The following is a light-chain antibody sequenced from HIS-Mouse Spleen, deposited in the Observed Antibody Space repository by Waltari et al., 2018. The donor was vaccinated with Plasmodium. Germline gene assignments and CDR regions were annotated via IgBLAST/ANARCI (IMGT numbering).Light chain of an antibody. Sequence: QSALTQPASVSGSPGQSITISCTGTSSDVGSYNLVSLYQQHPGKAPKLMIYGGSKRPSGVSNRFSGSKSGNTASLTISGLQAEDEADYYCCSYAGSSTWVFGGGTKLTVL. CDR3: CSYAGSSTWV. V-gene: IGLV2-23*01. CDR1: SSDVGSYNL. J-gene: IGLJ3*02. CDR2: GGS.